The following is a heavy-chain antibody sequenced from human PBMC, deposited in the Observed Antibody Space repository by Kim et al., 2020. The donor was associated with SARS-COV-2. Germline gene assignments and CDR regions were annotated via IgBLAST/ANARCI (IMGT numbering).Heavy chain of an antibody. V-gene: IGHV4-30-2*04. Sequence: SRVTISVDTSKNQFSLKLSSVTAADTAVYYCASSGRRYCSSTSCYGLDYWGQGTLVTVSS. CDR3: ASSGRRYCSSTSCYGLDY. J-gene: IGHJ4*02. D-gene: IGHD2-2*01.